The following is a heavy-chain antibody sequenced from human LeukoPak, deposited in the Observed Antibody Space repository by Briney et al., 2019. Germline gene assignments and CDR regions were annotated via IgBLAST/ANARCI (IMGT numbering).Heavy chain of an antibody. Sequence: PSETLSLTCTVSGGSISSSSYYWGWIRQPPGKGLEWIGSIYYSGSTYYNPSLKSRVTISVDTSKNQFSLKLSSVTAADTAVYYCARDYYDSSGYLLVPEYYFDYWGQGTLVTVSS. J-gene: IGHJ4*02. CDR2: IYYSGST. CDR1: GGSISSSSYY. D-gene: IGHD3-22*01. CDR3: ARDYYDSSGYLLVPEYYFDY. V-gene: IGHV4-39*07.